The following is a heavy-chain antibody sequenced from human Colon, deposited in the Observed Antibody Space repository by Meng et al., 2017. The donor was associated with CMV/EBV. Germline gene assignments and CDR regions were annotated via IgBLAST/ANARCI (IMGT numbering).Heavy chain of an antibody. CDR3: AKVRAGDFGVVITRYYYYYGMDV. V-gene: IGHV3-30*02. Sequence: GESLKISCAASGFTFSSYGMHWVRQAPGKGLEWVAFIRYDGSNKYYADSVKGRFTISRDNSKNTLYLQMNSLRAEDTAVYYCAKVRAGDFGVVITRYYYYYGMDVWGQGTTVTAP. CDR2: IRYDGSNK. CDR1: GFTFSSYG. J-gene: IGHJ6*02. D-gene: IGHD3-3*01.